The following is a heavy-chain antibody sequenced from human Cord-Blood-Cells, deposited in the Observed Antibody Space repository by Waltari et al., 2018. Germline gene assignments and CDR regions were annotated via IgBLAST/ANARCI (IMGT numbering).Heavy chain of an antibody. V-gene: IGHV3-30-3*01. CDR3: ARGIAAAPNDAFDI. J-gene: IGHJ3*02. CDR2: RSYEGSNK. D-gene: IGHD6-13*01. CDR1: GFTFSSYA. Sequence: QVQLVESGGGVVQPGRSLRLSCAASGFTFSSYAMHWVRKAPGKGLEWVAVRSYEGSNKYYADSVKGRFTISRDNSKNTLYLQMNSLRAEDTAVYYCARGIAAAPNDAFDIWGQGTMVTVSS.